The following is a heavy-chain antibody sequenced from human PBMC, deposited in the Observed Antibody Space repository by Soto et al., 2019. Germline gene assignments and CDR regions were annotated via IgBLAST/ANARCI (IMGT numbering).Heavy chain of an antibody. CDR1: GDSIISSDFY. CDR3: ATHYLQIPKNTWLDN. D-gene: IGHD1-1*01. CDR2: IFYLGSS. V-gene: IGHV4-39*01. Sequence: SETLSLTCTVSGDSIISSDFYWGWVRQPPGKGLEWIGSIFYLGSSYYNPSLKSRVTMSVDTSKNQFSLRLRSVTAADTALYFCATHYLQIPKNTWLDNWGQGIMVTVSS. J-gene: IGHJ5*02.